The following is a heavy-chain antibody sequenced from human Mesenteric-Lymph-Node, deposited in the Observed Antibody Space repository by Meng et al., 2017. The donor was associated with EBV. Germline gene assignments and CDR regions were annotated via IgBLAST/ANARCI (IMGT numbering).Heavy chain of an antibody. D-gene: IGHD3-10*01. CDR1: GFSLSTHDVT. CDR3: EHTLYDSGIKGFDY. Sequence: QITLKESGPTLVKPTQTPTLTRSFSGFSLSTHDVTVAWFCRPPGKALEWLALIHWDDDKRYTPSLKNRLTISTDTPQNQVILTMTNMAPVDTSTYACEHTLYDSGIKGFDYWGQGPLVTVSS. CDR2: IHWDDDK. J-gene: IGHJ4*02. V-gene: IGHV2-5*02.